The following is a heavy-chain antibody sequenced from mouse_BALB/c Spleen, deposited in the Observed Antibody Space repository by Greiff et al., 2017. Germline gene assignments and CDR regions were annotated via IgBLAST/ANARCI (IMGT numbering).Heavy chain of an antibody. D-gene: IGHD3-2*01. J-gene: IGHJ3*01. CDR3: TREGDSSGYVPAWFAY. Sequence: DVMLVESGGGLVKPGGSLKLSCAASGFTFSSYTMSWVRQTPEKRLEWVATISSGGSYTYYPDSVKGRFTISRDNAKNTLYLQMSSLKSEDTAMYYCTREGDSSGYVPAWFAYWGQGTLVTVSA. V-gene: IGHV5-6-4*01. CDR2: ISSGGSYT. CDR1: GFTFSSYT.